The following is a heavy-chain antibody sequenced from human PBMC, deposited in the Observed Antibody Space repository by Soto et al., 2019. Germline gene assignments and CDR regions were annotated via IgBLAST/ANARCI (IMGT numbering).Heavy chain of an antibody. V-gene: IGHV1-3*01. J-gene: IGHJ4*02. CDR1: GYTSNNYA. CDR3: ARERLTLVGGAPFF. CDR2: INAGNGNT. Sequence: QAQLVQSGAEVKKPGASVKVSCKASGYTSNNYAIHWVRQAPGQSLEWMGWINAGNGNTKYSQSFQGRGTITRDTSANTVHLELTSLRSEDTAVYYCARERLTLVGGAPFFWGQGTLVIVSS. D-gene: IGHD3-10*01.